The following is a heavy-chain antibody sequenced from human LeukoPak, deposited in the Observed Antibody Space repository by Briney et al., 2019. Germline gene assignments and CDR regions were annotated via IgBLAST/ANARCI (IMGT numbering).Heavy chain of an antibody. CDR1: GFTVSSNY. Sequence: GGSLRLSCAASGFTVSSNYMSWVRQAPGKGLGWVSVIYSGGSTYYADSVKGRFTISRDNSKNTLYLQMNSLRAEDTAVYYCARKSAYYYYYGMDVWGQGTTVTVSS. CDR2: IYSGGST. V-gene: IGHV3-66*01. CDR3: ARKSAYYYYYGMDV. D-gene: IGHD6-25*01. J-gene: IGHJ6*02.